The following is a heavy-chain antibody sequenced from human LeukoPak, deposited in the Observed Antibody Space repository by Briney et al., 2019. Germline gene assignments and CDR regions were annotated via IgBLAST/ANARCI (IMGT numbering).Heavy chain of an antibody. V-gene: IGHV3-7*01. Sequence: GGSLRLSCAASGFTFSSFWMGWVRQAPGKGLEWVASIKYDESEIHYVDSVKGRFTISRDNAKNSLYLQMNRLRAEDTAVYFCVRVTTNGYFHYWGQGSLVTVSS. J-gene: IGHJ4*02. CDR2: IKYDESEI. CDR1: GFTFSSFW. CDR3: VRVTTNGYFHY. D-gene: IGHD1-1*01.